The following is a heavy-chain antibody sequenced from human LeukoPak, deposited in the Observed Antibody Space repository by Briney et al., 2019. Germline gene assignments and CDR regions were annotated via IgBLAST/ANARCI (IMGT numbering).Heavy chain of an antibody. CDR2: FDPEDGET. CDR1: GYTLTELS. CDR3: ATVGLPGSRYYYYMDV. J-gene: IGHJ6*03. Sequence: ASVKVSCKVSGYTLTELSMHWVRQAPGKGLEWMGRFDPEDGETIYAQKFQGRVTMTEDTSTDTAYMELSSLRAEDTAVYYCATVGLPGSRYYYYMDVWGKGTTVTVSS. V-gene: IGHV1-24*01. D-gene: IGHD5-12*01.